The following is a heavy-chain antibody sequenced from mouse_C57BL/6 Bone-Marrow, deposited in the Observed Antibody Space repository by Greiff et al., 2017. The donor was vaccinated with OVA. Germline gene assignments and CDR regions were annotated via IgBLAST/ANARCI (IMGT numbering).Heavy chain of an antibody. J-gene: IGHJ2*01. CDR1: GFTFSDYG. Sequence: EVKLVESGGGLVKPGGSLKLSCAASGFTFSDYGMHWVRQAPEKGLEWVAYISSGSSTIYYADTVKGRFTISRDNAKNTLFLQMTSLRSEDTARYYCARGGTTVVDYWGQGTTLTVSS. D-gene: IGHD1-1*01. CDR3: ARGGTTVVDY. CDR2: ISSGSSTI. V-gene: IGHV5-17*01.